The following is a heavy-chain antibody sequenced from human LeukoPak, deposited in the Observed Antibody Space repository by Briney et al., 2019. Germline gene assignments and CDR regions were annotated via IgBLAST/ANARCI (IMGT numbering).Heavy chain of an antibody. V-gene: IGHV1-2*02. J-gene: IGHJ4*02. Sequence: ASVKVSCKASGYTFTGYYMHWVRQAPGQGLEWMGWINPNSGGTNYAQKFQGRVTMTRDTSISTAYMELSRLRSDDTAVYYCARTPPGIVVVPAALFDYWGQGTLVTVSS. CDR3: ARTPPGIVVVPAALFDY. D-gene: IGHD2-2*01. CDR1: GYTFTGYY. CDR2: INPNSGGT.